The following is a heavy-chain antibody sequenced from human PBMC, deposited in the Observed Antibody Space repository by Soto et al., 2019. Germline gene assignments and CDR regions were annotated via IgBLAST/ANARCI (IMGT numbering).Heavy chain of an antibody. J-gene: IGHJ6*03. CDR2: IIPILGIV. CDR1: GGTFSSYT. Sequence: QVQLVQSGAEVKKPGSSVKVSCKASGGTFSSYTISWVRQAPGQGLEWMGRIIPILGIVNYAQKFQGRVTITADKSTSTAYMELSSLRSEDTAVYYCARASGYCSSTSCYGYMDVWGKGTTVTVSS. D-gene: IGHD2-2*01. V-gene: IGHV1-69*02. CDR3: ARASGYCSSTSCYGYMDV.